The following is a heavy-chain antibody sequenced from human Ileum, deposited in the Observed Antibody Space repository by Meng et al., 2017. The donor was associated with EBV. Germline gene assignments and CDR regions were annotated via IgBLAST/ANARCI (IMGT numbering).Heavy chain of an antibody. V-gene: IGHV1-18*01. D-gene: IGHD3-16*01. CDR2: ISAYNGNT. J-gene: IGHJ4*02. CDR1: GYTFTSYG. Sequence: QLQLVQLGAEVKKPGAPVKVSCKAFGYTFTSYGISWVRKAPGQGLEWMGWISAYNGNTNYAQKLQGRVTRTPDTSTSTAYMELRSLRSDDTAVYYCARAPPPNIRLGFDYWGQGTLVTVSS. CDR3: ARAPPPNIRLGFDY.